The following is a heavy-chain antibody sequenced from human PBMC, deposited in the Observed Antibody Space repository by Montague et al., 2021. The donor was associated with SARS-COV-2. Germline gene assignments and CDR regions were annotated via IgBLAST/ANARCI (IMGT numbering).Heavy chain of an antibody. CDR1: GGSISSISHY. V-gene: IGHV4-39*01. J-gene: IGHJ4*02. Sequence: SETLSLTCTVSGGSISSISHYWGWIRQPPGTGLEWIGRISYSGDTYYHPTLESRVTMSVDSSKNLFSLSLKSVTATDTAVYLCARRVRGTHHLDCWGQGALVTVSS. CDR3: ARRVRGTHHLDC. D-gene: IGHD1-26*01. CDR2: ISYSGDT.